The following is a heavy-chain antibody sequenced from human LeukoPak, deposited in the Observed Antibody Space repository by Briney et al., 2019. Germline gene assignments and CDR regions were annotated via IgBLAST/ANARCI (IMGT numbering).Heavy chain of an antibody. CDR1: GYTFTSYY. V-gene: IGHV1-46*01. D-gene: IGHD3-10*01. CDR2: INPSGGST. Sequence: GASVKVSCKASGYTFTSYYMHWVRQAPGQGLEWMGIINPSGGSTSYAQKFQGRVTITRDTSASTAYMELSSLRSEDTAVYYCARDPASYDAFDIWGQGTMVTVSS. J-gene: IGHJ3*02. CDR3: ARDPASYDAFDI.